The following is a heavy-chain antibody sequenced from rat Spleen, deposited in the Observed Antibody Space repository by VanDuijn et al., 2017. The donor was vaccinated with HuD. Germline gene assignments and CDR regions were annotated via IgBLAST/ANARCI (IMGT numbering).Heavy chain of an antibody. V-gene: IGHV3-3*01. CDR2: INSAGST. CDR3: ARGGSSYIFDY. D-gene: IGHD1-2*01. Sequence: EVQLQESGPGLVKPSQSLSLTCSVTGYSITSGYGWNWIRKFPGNKLEWMGYINSAGSTKYNPPLKSQIPITRDTSKNQFFLQLTSVTTEDTATYYCARGGSSYIFDYWGQGVMVTVSS. J-gene: IGHJ2*01. CDR1: GYSITSGYG.